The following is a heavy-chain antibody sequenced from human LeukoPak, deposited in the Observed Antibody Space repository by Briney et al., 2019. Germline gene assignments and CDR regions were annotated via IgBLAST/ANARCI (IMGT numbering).Heavy chain of an antibody. CDR1: GYTFTSYY. Sequence: ASVKVSCRASGYTFTSYYMHWVRQAPGQGLEWMGIINPSGGSTSYAQKFQGRVTMTRDTSTSTVYMELSSLRSDDTAVYYCARLADCSSSSCRSFDYWRQGTLVTVSS. D-gene: IGHD2-2*01. J-gene: IGHJ4*02. V-gene: IGHV1-46*01. CDR2: INPSGGST. CDR3: ARLADCSSSSCRSFDY.